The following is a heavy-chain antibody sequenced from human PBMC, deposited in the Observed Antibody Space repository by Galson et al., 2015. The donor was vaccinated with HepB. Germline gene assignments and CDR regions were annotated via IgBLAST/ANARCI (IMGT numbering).Heavy chain of an antibody. J-gene: IGHJ6*03. CDR1: GLDLSNYG. Sequence: SLRLSCAASGLDLSNYGLHWVRQAPGKGLEWVAVISYDGSDKYYAESLKGRLTIYRDNSKNTLYLEVNSPRAEDTAVYYCARNYGDYSYYYYFYMDVWGTGTTVTVSS. V-gene: IGHV3-30*03. D-gene: IGHD4-17*01. CDR3: ARNYGDYSYYYYFYMDV. CDR2: ISYDGSDK.